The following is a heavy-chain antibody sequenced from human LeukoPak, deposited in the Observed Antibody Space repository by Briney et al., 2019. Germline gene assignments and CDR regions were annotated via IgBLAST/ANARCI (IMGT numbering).Heavy chain of an antibody. CDR3: ARGECNWNDLHL. D-gene: IGHD1-20*01. CDR2: ISGSGNST. J-gene: IGHJ5*02. CDR1: GFTVSSIY. V-gene: IGHV3-53*01. Sequence: GGSLSRSAAASGFTVSSIYMSWVRQAPGQGLEWGSGISGSGNSTSYADPGKGRFTSSRDNSKNTVYLHMNSPRAEDTAVYYCARGECNWNDLHLWGQGTLVTVSS.